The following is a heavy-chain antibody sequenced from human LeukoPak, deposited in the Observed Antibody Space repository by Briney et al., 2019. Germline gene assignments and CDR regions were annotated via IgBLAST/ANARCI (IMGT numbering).Heavy chain of an antibody. CDR1: GGSISSYY. J-gene: IGHJ4*02. CDR3: ARDVMGATAWDY. Sequence: SETLSLTRTVSGGSISSYYWSWIRQPPGKGLEWIGYIYYSGSTNYNPSLKSRVTISVDTSTNQFSLKLSSVTAADTAVYYCARDVMGATAWDYWGQGTLVTVSS. CDR2: IYYSGST. V-gene: IGHV4-59*01. D-gene: IGHD1-26*01.